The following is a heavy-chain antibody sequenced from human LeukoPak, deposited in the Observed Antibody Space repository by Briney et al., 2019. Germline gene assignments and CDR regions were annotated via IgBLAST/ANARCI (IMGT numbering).Heavy chain of an antibody. D-gene: IGHD6-13*01. CDR1: GFTLSSYA. V-gene: IGHV3-23*01. CDR2: ISGGGDIT. Sequence: PPRSMTLSCAVSGFTLSSYAMTCVRQAPGEGLEWVSAISGGGDITSYADSVKGRFTIYRDNSKNTLYLQMNSLRAEDTAVYSCAKEEGDSNWPPYGFDLWGQGTMVTVSS. CDR3: AKEEGDSNWPPYGFDL. J-gene: IGHJ3*01.